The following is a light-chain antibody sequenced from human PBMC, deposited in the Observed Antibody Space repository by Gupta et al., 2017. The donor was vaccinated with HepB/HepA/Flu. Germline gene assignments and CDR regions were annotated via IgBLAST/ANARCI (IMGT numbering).Light chain of an antibody. CDR1: QSVSTY. J-gene: IGKJ2*01. Sequence: EIVLTQSPATLSLSPGERATLSCGASQSVSTYLAWYQQKPGQAPRLLIYDASTRATGIPARFSGSGSGTDFTLTISSREQEDFAVYYCQQRTNRPRGYTFGQGTKLEIK. CDR2: DAS. V-gene: IGKV3-11*01. CDR3: QQRTNRPRGYT.